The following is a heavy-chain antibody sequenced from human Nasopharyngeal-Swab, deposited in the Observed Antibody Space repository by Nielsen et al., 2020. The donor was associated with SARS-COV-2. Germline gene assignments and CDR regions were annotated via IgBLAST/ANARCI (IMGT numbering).Heavy chain of an antibody. J-gene: IGHJ4*02. Sequence: GESLKISCAASGFTFSSFGMHWVRQAPGKGLAWVAFIAHDASNEYYGDSVKGRFTISRDNAKNSLYLQMNSLRAEDTAVYYCARGNPYDFWSGYPYYFDYWGQGTLVTVSS. CDR1: GFTFSSFG. D-gene: IGHD3-3*01. V-gene: IGHV3-30*03. CDR3: ARGNPYDFWSGYPYYFDY. CDR2: IAHDASNE.